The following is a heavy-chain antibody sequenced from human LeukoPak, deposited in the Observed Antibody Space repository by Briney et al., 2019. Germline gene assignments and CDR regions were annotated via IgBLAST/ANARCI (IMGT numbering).Heavy chain of an antibody. D-gene: IGHD1-26*01. Sequence: PGGSLRLSCAAAGFSFSDYYMSWIRVAPGKGLECISYISGGGSAIYCADSVKGRFTISRDNAKNSLYLEMNSLTIEDTGVYYCARWERALDTWGQGTLVTVPS. V-gene: IGHV3-11*04. CDR3: ARWERALDT. CDR1: GFSFSDYY. CDR2: ISGGGSAI. J-gene: IGHJ5*02.